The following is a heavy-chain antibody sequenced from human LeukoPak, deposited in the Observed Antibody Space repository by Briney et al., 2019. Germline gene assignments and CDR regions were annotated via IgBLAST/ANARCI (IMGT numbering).Heavy chain of an antibody. CDR3: AKDHYDYVWGSYSLYFQH. CDR1: GFTFSSYA. Sequence: GGSLRLSCAASGFTFSSYAMSWVRQAPGKGLEWVSAISGSGDNTYHADSVKGRFTISRDNSENTLYLQMSSLRAEDTAVYYCAKDHYDYVWGSYSLYFQHWGQGTLVTVSS. J-gene: IGHJ1*01. CDR2: ISGSGDNT. V-gene: IGHV3-23*01. D-gene: IGHD3-16*01.